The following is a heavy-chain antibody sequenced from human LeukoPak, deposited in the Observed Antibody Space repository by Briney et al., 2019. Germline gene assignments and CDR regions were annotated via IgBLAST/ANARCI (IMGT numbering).Heavy chain of an antibody. J-gene: IGHJ2*01. CDR2: IWYDGSNK. V-gene: IGHV3-33*01. CDR1: GFTFSSYG. CDR3: ARERGGQDWDFDL. D-gene: IGHD3-10*01. Sequence: GGSLRLSCAASGFTFSSYGMHWVRQAPGKGLEWVAVIWYDGSNKYYAESVKGRFTISRDISKNMLYLQMNSLRVEDTAVYYCARERGGQDWDFDLWGRGTLVTVSS.